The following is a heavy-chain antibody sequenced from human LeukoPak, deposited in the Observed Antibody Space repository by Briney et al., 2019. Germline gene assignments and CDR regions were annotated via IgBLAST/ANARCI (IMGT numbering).Heavy chain of an antibody. Sequence: ASVKVSCKASGYTFTGYYMHWVRQAPGQGLEWLGWIKPDSGGTNYAQKFQGRVTMTRDTSISTACMELSRLTSDDTAVYYCARVGGGAAAVVFDIWGQGTMVTVS. CDR2: IKPDSGGT. V-gene: IGHV1-2*02. CDR1: GYTFTGYY. D-gene: IGHD6-13*01. J-gene: IGHJ3*02. CDR3: ARVGGGAAAVVFDI.